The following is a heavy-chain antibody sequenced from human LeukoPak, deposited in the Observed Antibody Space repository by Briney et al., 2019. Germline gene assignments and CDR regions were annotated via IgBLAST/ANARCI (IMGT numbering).Heavy chain of an antibody. CDR1: GFSLSTSGMC. V-gene: IGHV2-70*11. J-gene: IGHJ4*02. D-gene: IGHD2-21*02. CDR3: ARIGHCGGDCYSDY. Sequence: SGPALVKPTQTLTLTCTFSGFSLSTSGMCVSWIRQPPGKALEWLARIDWDEDKYYSTSLKTRLTISKDTSKNQVVLTMTNMDPVDTATYYCARIGHCGGDCYSDYWGQGTLVTVSS. CDR2: IDWDEDK.